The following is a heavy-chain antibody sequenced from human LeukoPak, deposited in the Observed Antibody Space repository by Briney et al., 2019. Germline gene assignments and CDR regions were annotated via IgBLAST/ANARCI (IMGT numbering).Heavy chain of an antibody. V-gene: IGHV1-8*01. CDR1: GYTFSDYD. Sequence: ASVKVSCKASGYTFSDYDVNWVRQAPGQRLEWTGWMNPTSGDTGYAQKFQGRVTMTRSMSRNTAYMELSRLRSEDTAVYFCARVVMKAFYYYYMDVWGKGATIIISS. D-gene: IGHD2-21*01. CDR3: ARVVMKAFYYYYMDV. CDR2: MNPTSGDT. J-gene: IGHJ6*03.